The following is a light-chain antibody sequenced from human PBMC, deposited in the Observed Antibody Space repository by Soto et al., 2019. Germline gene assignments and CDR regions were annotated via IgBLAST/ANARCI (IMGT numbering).Light chain of an antibody. CDR2: GVT. J-gene: IGLJ1*01. CDR3: SSYAGSNNYV. CDR1: SSDVGAYTY. V-gene: IGLV2-8*01. Sequence: ALTQPPSASGSPGQSVTISCTGTSSDVGAYTYVSWYQQHPGKAPKLMIYGVTERPSGVPDRFSGSKSGNTASLTVSGLQTEDEAYYYCSSYAGSNNYVFGTGTKLTVL.